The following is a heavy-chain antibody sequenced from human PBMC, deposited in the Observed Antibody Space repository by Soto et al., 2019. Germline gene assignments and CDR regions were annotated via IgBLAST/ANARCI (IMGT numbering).Heavy chain of an antibody. CDR1: GYTFTSSA. CDR3: ARGPYCSGGSCYNSWFDP. Sequence: VKVSYKASGYTFTSSAMHWVRQAPGQRLEWMGWIDAGNGNTKYSQKFQGRVTITRDTSASTAYMELSSLRSEDTAVYYCARGPYCSGGSCYNSWFDPWGQGTLVTV. J-gene: IGHJ5*02. V-gene: IGHV1-3*01. CDR2: IDAGNGNT. D-gene: IGHD2-15*01.